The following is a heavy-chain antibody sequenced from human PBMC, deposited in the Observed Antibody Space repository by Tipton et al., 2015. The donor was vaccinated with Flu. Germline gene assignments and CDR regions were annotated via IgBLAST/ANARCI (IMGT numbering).Heavy chain of an antibody. J-gene: IGHJ4*02. Sequence: SLRLSCVASGFTFSNYAMSWVRQAPGKGLEWVSAISGIDSTTSYANSVKGRFTIPRDNSKNTLYLQMDSLRAEDTAVYYCAKDWVDNLSDYWGQGILVTVSS. CDR2: ISGIDSTT. CDR3: AKDWVDNLSDY. V-gene: IGHV3-23*01. D-gene: IGHD1-1*01. CDR1: GFTFSNYA.